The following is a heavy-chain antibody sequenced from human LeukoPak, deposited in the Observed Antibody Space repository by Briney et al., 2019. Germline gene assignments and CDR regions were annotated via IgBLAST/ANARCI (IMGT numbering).Heavy chain of an antibody. CDR2: IGSTGDST. D-gene: IGHD5-24*01. CDR3: AKVAEMGTILGKFDK. J-gene: IGHJ5*02. V-gene: IGHV3-23*01. CDR1: GFTFSSYG. Sequence: GGSLRLSCAASGFTFSSYGMTWVRQAPGKGLEWVSAIGSTGDSTYYADSVKGRFTISRDNSKNTLYLQMNSLRAEDTAVYYCAKVAEMGTILGKFDKWGQGTLVTVSS.